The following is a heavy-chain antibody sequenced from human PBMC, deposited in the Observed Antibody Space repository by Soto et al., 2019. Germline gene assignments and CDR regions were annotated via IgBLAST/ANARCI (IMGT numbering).Heavy chain of an antibody. CDR3: ARDSVPYGCGGDCGLDY. Sequence: PSEILSLTCAVSGGSISSGGYSWSWMRQPPGKGLECIGYIYHNGSTYYNPSLKSRVTISLDTSKNTLYLQMNSLRAEDTAVYYCARDSVPYGCGGDCGLDYWGQGTLVTVSS. J-gene: IGHJ4*02. V-gene: IGHV4-30-2*01. CDR2: IYHNGST. D-gene: IGHD2-21*02. CDR1: GGSISSGGYS.